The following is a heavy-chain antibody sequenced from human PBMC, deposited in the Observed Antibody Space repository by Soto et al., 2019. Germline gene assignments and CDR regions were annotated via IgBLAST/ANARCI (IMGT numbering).Heavy chain of an antibody. J-gene: IGHJ4*02. CDR1: GFTFGTYS. CDR3: ARDQSRYTGYPFDY. V-gene: IGHV3-48*01. D-gene: IGHD6-25*01. CDR2: ISNTGSTT. Sequence: GGSLRLSCAASGFTFGTYSMSWVRQAPGKGLEWVSYISNTGSTTYYADSVKGRFTISRDNAKNSLYLQMSSLRAEDTAVYYCARDQSRYTGYPFDYWGQGKMVTVSS.